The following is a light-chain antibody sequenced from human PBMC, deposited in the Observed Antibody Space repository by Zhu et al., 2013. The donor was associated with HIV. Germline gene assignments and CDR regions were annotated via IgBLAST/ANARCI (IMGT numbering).Light chain of an antibody. CDR3: ATWDDILSGPV. Sequence: QSVLTQPPSASGTPGQRVTMSCSGSRSNIGSNTVNWYQQLSGTAPNLLIYSNDQRPSGVSDRFSGSKSGTSASLAISGLQSEDEADYYCATWDDILSGPVFGGGTKLTV. V-gene: IGLV1-44*01. J-gene: IGLJ2*01. CDR2: SND. CDR1: RSNIGSNT.